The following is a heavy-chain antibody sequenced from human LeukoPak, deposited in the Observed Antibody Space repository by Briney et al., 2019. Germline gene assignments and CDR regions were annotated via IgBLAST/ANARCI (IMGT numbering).Heavy chain of an antibody. CDR1: GFTFSSYS. J-gene: IGHJ4*02. V-gene: IGHV3-48*01. CDR2: ISSSSSTI. D-gene: IGHD6-13*01. Sequence: GGSLRLSRAASGFTFSSYSMNWVRQAPGKGLEWVSYISSSSSTIYYADSVKGRFTISRDNAKNSLYLQMNSLRAEDTAVYYCARALFSNRGAAGPTDYWGQGTLVTVSS. CDR3: ARALFSNRGAAGPTDY.